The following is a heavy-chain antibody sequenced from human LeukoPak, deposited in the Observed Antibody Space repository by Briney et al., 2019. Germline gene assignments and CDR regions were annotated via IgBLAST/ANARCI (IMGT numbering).Heavy chain of an antibody. D-gene: IGHD5-18*01. V-gene: IGHV1-2*02. Sequence: EASVKVSCKASGYTFTDYYMHWVRQAPGQGLEWMGWTHPNSGGTNYAQKFQGRVTMTRDTSVNTVYMELNGLRSDDTAVYYCARGRDTSKMTPPLGYWGQGTLVTVSS. J-gene: IGHJ4*02. CDR1: GYTFTDYY. CDR3: ARGRDTSKMTPPLGY. CDR2: THPNSGGT.